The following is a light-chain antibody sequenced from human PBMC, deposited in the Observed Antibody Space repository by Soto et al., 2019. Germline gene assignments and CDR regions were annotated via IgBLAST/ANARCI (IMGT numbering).Light chain of an antibody. Sequence: QSALTQPASVSGSPGQSITISCTGSSGDVGGYNYVSWYQHHPGKAPKLILYEVSNRPSGVSDRFSGSKSDNTASLTISGLQAEDEADYYCRSYASISTRIFGGGTKVTVL. CDR3: RSYASISTRI. CDR1: SGDVGGYNY. J-gene: IGLJ2*01. CDR2: EVS. V-gene: IGLV2-14*01.